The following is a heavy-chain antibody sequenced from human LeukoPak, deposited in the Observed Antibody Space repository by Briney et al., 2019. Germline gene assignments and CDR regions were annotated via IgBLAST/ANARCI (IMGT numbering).Heavy chain of an antibody. CDR3: ASRGSYYEGPPDY. V-gene: IGHV4-4*02. CDR2: IYHSGST. J-gene: IGHJ4*01. CDR1: GGSISSSNW. Sequence: SGTLSLTCAVSGGSISSSNWWSWVRQPPGKGLEWIGEIYHSGSTNYNPSLKSRVTISVDKSKNQFSLKLSSVTAADTAVYYCASRGSYYEGPPDYWGQGTLVTVSS. D-gene: IGHD1-26*01.